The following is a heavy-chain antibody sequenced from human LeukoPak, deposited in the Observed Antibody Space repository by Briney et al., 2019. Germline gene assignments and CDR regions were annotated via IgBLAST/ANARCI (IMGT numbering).Heavy chain of an antibody. J-gene: IGHJ5*02. D-gene: IGHD3-3*01. Sequence: GGSLRLSCAASGFTVSSSYISWVRQAPGKGLEWVSVIYAGDSTYYADSVKGRFIISRDNFKSTVYLQMDSLRAEDTAVYYCARSYTHYDFWSGYTYQNYFDPWGQGTLVTVSS. CDR1: GFTVSSSY. CDR3: ARSYTHYDFWSGYTYQNYFDP. CDR2: IYAGDST. V-gene: IGHV3-53*01.